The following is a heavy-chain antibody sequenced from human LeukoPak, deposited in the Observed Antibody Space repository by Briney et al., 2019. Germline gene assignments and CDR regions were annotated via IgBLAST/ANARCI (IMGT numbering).Heavy chain of an antibody. CDR2: INPSGGST. J-gene: IGHJ4*02. CDR3: ERAPRDYYDSSGYSDY. CDR1: GYTFTSYY. Sequence: GASVKVSCKASGYTFTSYYMHWVRQAPGQGREWMGIINPSGGSTSYAQKFQGRVTMTRDMSTSTVYMELSSLRSEDTAVYYCERAPRDYYDSSGYSDYWGPGILVTVSS. V-gene: IGHV1-46*01. D-gene: IGHD3-22*01.